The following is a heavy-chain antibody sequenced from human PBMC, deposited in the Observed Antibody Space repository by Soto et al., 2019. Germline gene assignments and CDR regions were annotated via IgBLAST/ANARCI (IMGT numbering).Heavy chain of an antibody. CDR1: GGSISSGGYY. J-gene: IGHJ4*02. D-gene: IGHD3-22*01. CDR3: ARIHDSSGSFDS. CDR2: IYYSGST. V-gene: IGHV4-31*03. Sequence: SETLSLTCTVSGGSISSGGYYWSWIRQHPGKGLEWIGYIYYSGSTYYNPSLKSRVTISVDTSKNQFSLRLTSVTAADTAVYYCARIHDSSGSFDSWGQGTLVTVSS.